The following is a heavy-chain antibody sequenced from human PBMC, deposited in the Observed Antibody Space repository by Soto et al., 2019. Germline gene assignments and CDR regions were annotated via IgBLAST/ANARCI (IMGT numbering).Heavy chain of an antibody. CDR3: ARDTMVRGAYWVYGMDV. J-gene: IGHJ6*02. D-gene: IGHD3-10*01. Sequence: WASVKVSCKASGGTFSSYAISWVRQAPGQGLEWMGGIIPIFGTANYAQKFQGRVTITADESTSTAYMELSSLRSEDTAVYYCARDTMVRGAYWVYGMDVWGQGTTVTVSS. CDR2: IIPIFGTA. CDR1: GGTFSSYA. V-gene: IGHV1-69*13.